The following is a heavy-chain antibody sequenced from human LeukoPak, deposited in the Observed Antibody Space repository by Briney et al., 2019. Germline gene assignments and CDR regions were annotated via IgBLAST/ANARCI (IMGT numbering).Heavy chain of an antibody. J-gene: IGHJ4*02. V-gene: IGHV3-30*18. CDR3: AKRSGAVAPFDY. CDR1: GFTFSSYG. Sequence: GRSLRLSCAASGFTFSSYGMHWVRQAPGKGLEWVAVISYDGSNKYYADSVKGRFTISRDNSKNTLYLQMNSLRAEDTAAYYCAKRSGAVAPFDYWGQGTLVTVSS. D-gene: IGHD6-19*01. CDR2: ISYDGSNK.